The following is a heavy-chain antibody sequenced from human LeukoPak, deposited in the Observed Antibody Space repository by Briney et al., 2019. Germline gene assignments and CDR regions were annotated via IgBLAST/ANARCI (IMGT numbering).Heavy chain of an antibody. CDR1: GFAFSTYW. V-gene: IGHV3-74*01. Sequence: PGGSLRLSCAASGFAFSTYWMHWVRQAPGKGPVWVSRISPDGRDTIYADSVKGRFTMSRDNDKNTLYLQLSSLRAEDTAVFYCVRAVAGKDCIDYWGQGTLVTVSS. CDR2: ISPDGRDT. D-gene: IGHD6-19*01. J-gene: IGHJ4*02. CDR3: VRAVAGKDCIDY.